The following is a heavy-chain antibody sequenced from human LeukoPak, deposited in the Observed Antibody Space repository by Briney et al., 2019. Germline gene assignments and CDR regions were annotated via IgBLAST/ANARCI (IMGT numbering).Heavy chain of an antibody. Sequence: PSETLSLTCTVSGGSISSDYWSWLRQPPGRGLEWIGYIYTDGSTNYNPSLKSRVTISVDTSKNQFALKLSSVTAADTAVYYCAKSYFDYSTYYSYYFNLWGQGALVTVSS. CDR2: IYTDGST. CDR3: AKSYFDYSTYYSYYFNL. J-gene: IGHJ4*02. D-gene: IGHD4-11*01. V-gene: IGHV4-4*09. CDR1: GGSISSDY.